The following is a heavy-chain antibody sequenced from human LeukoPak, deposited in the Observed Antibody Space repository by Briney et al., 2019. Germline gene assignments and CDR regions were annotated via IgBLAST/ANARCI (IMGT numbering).Heavy chain of an antibody. J-gene: IGHJ5*02. D-gene: IGHD2-2*02. CDR2: FDPEDGET. CDR3: ATLLVVPAAIRLGNWFDP. Sequence: ASVKVSCKVSGYTLTELSMHWVRQAPGKGLEWMGGFDPEDGETIYAQKFQGRVTMTEDTSTDTAYMELSSLRSEDTAVYYCATLLVVPAAIRLGNWFDPWGQGTLVTVSS. CDR1: GYTLTELS. V-gene: IGHV1-24*01.